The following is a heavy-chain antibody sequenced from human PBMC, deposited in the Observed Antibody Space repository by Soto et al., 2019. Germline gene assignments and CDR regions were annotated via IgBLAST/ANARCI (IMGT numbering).Heavy chain of an antibody. CDR2: IVPIIGVA. Sequence: QVQLVQSGPGVKSLGSSWRSRAKPFEGASTSIVFSWCRKAPGHGLEWMGGIVPIIGVANYAQNFQDRFTIIADESTSTAYMELTSLKSEDTAIYYCARGGDGYNYYFVYWGQGTLVTVSS. CDR3: ARGGDGYNYYFVY. V-gene: IGHV1-69*01. J-gene: IGHJ4*02. CDR1: EGASTSIV. D-gene: IGHD5-12*01.